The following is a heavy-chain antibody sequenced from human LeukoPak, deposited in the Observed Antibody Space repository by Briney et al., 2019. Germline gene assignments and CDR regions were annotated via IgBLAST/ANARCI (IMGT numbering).Heavy chain of an antibody. V-gene: IGHV4-30-2*01. CDR3: ARVVVAAIRGVYAQKWFDT. CDR2: IDHSGST. J-gene: IGHJ5*02. CDR1: GDSIRSGGYS. Sequence: SETLSLTCALSGDSIRSGGYSWRWVRQPPGKGLEWIGYIDHSGSTDYDPSLRGRITISVARSENQFSLRLTSVTAADTAVYYCARVVVAAIRGVYAQKWFDTWGQGTLVTVSS. D-gene: IGHD3-10*01.